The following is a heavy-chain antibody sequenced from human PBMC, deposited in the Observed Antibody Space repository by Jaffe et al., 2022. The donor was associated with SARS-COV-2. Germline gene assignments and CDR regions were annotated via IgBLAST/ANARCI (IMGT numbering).Heavy chain of an antibody. D-gene: IGHD3-10*01. CDR3: ARVGGITMVRGVIKSAFDI. V-gene: IGHV3-7*01. CDR1: GFTFSSYW. J-gene: IGHJ3*02. CDR2: IKQDGSEK. Sequence: EVQLVESGGGLVQPGGSLRLSCAASGFTFSSYWMSWVRQAPGKGLEWVANIKQDGSEKYYVDSVKGRFTISRDNAKNSLYLQMNSLRAEDTAVYYCARVGGITMVRGVIKSAFDIWGQGTMVTVSS.